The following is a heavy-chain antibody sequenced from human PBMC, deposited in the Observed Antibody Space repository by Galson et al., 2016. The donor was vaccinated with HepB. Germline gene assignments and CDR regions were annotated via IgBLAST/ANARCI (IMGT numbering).Heavy chain of an antibody. D-gene: IGHD2-21*02. CDR2: ISAFNGNI. J-gene: IGHJ3*02. Sequence: SVKVSCKASGYAFLMSGFSWVRQAPGQGLEWMGWISAFNGNINYAPKLQGRITMTTDTSTNTVYLELRGLTSADTDVYYCAKDGVVPGTDGALEIWGQGTVVTVSA. CDR3: AKDGVVPGTDGALEI. V-gene: IGHV1-18*01. CDR1: GYAFLMSG.